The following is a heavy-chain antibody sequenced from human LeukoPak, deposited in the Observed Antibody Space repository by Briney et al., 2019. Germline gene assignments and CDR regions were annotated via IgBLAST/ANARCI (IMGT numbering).Heavy chain of an antibody. CDR3: AREFCSGANCYPMGAFDM. V-gene: IGHV3-7*01. D-gene: IGHD2-15*01. CDR2: IEQDGSEK. J-gene: IGHJ3*02. Sequence: SGGSLGLSCAASGFTFSRYWMSWVRQAPGKGLEWVANIEQDGSEKYYVDSVKGRFTISRDNAKNSLYLQMNSLRAEDTAVYYCAREFCSGANCYPMGAFDMWGQGTMVTVSS. CDR1: GFTFSRYW.